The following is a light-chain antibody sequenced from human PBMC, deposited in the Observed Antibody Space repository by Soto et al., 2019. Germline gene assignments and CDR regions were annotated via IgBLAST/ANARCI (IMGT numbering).Light chain of an antibody. CDR1: QSVPNSR. CDR2: VTS. V-gene: IGKV3-20*01. J-gene: IGKJ1*01. CDR3: QQYCASPWT. Sequence: EIVLTQSPDTLSLSPGARATLSCRAGQSVPNSRLAWYQQKPGQAPSLVISVTSIRATGIPDRFSGSGSGTDFSLIIGRLEPEDFAVYICQQYCASPWTFGQGTKVDSK.